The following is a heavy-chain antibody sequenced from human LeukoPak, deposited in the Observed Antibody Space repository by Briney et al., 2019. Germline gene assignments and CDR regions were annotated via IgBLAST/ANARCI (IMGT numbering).Heavy chain of an antibody. CDR3: ARGCSSTSCYYYGMDV. Sequence: ASVKVSCKASGYTFTSYGISWVRQAPGQGLRWWGWISAYNGNTNYAQKLQGRVTMTTDTSTSTAYMELRSLRSDDTAVYYCARGCSSTSCYYYGMDVWGQGTTVTVSS. V-gene: IGHV1-18*01. J-gene: IGHJ6*02. CDR1: GYTFTSYG. D-gene: IGHD2-2*01. CDR2: ISAYNGNT.